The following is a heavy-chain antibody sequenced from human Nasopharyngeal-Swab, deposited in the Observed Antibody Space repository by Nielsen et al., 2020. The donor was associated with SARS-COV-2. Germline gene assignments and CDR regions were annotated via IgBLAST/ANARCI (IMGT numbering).Heavy chain of an antibody. CDR2: IYYSGST. V-gene: IGHV4-31*02. J-gene: IGHJ6*03. CDR3: ARVSRYYYMNV. Sequence: WIRQPPGKGLEWIGYIYYSGSTYYNPSLKSRVTISVDTSKNQFSLKPSSVTAADTAVYYCARVSRYYYMNVWGKGTTVTVSS.